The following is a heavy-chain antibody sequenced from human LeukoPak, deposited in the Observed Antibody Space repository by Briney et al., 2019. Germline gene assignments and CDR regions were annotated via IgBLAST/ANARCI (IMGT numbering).Heavy chain of an antibody. J-gene: IGHJ4*02. D-gene: IGHD6-19*01. CDR2: ITGSSSTI. V-gene: IGHV3-48*01. CDR3: AREPTYTNSWYTSCDY. CDR1: GFTVSSSY. Sequence: GGSLRLSCAASGFTVSSSYMIWVRQAPGKGPEWISYITGSSSTIYYADSVKGRFTISRDNAKSSLYLQMSSLRAEDTAVYYCAREPTYTNSWYTSCDYWGQGTLVTVSS.